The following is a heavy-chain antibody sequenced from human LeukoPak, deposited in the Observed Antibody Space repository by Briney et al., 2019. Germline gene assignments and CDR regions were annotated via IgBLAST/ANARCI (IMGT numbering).Heavy chain of an antibody. J-gene: IGHJ4*02. V-gene: IGHV4-34*01. CDR3: ARGRGVQDY. CDR2: INHSGST. CDR1: GGSFSGYY. Sequence: SETLSLTCAVYGGSFSGYYGSWIRQPPGKGLEWIGEINHSGSTNYNPSLKSRVTISVDTSKNQFSLKLSSVTAADTAVYYCARGRGVQDYWGQGTLVTVSS. D-gene: IGHD3-10*01.